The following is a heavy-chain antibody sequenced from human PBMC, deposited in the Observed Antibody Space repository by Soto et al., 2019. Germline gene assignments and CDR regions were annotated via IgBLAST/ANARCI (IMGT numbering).Heavy chain of an antibody. CDR3: AREYDSSGYYSLNHTDC. V-gene: IGHV1-2*02. CDR2: INPNSGGT. D-gene: IGHD3-22*01. J-gene: IGHJ4*02. Sequence: ASVKVSCKASGYTFTGYYMHWVRLAPGQGLEWMGWINPNSGGTNYAQKFQGRVTMNRYTSISTAYMELSRLRSDDTAVYYCAREYDSSGYYSLNHTDCWGQGPLGTASS. CDR1: GYTFTGYY.